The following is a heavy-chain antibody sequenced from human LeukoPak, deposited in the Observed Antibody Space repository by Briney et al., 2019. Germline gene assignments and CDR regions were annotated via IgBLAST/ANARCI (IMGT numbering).Heavy chain of an antibody. D-gene: IGHD2-2*01. Sequence: GASVKVSCKASGYTFTSYYMHWVRQAPGQGLEWMGWINPNSGGTNYAQKFQGRVTMTRDTSISTAYMELSRLRSDDTAVYYCARDVSSTSSQDYWGQGTLVTVSS. CDR1: GYTFTSYY. V-gene: IGHV1-2*02. CDR3: ARDVSSTSSQDY. J-gene: IGHJ4*02. CDR2: INPNSGGT.